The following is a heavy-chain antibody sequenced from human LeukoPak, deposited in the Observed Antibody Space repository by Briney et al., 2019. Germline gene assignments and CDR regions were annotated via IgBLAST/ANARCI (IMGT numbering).Heavy chain of an antibody. CDR3: SRAVAHLDY. CDR1: GFTFSSYG. D-gene: IGHD4-23*01. CDR2: IRSESYGGTT. V-gene: IGHV3-49*04. J-gene: IGHJ4*02. Sequence: GRSLRLSCAASGFTFSSYGMHWVRQAPGKGLEWVGFIRSESYGGTTEYAASVKGRFTISRDDSKSIAYLQMNSLKTEDTAVYYCSRAVAHLDYWGQGTLVTVSS.